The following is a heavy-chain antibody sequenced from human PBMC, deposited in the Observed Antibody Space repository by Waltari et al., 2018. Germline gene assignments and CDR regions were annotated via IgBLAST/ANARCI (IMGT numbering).Heavy chain of an antibody. V-gene: IGHV1-69*08. CDR2: IIPIFGTA. Sequence: QVQLVQSGAEVKKPGSSVKVSCKASGGTFSSYAISWVRQAPGQGREWIGRIIPIFGTANYAQKFQGRVTITADKSTSTAYMELGSRGSEDTAVYYCARGGYSSSSSYYWGQGTLVTGSS. D-gene: IGHD6-6*01. CDR1: GGTFSSYA. CDR3: ARGGYSSSSSYY. J-gene: IGHJ4*02.